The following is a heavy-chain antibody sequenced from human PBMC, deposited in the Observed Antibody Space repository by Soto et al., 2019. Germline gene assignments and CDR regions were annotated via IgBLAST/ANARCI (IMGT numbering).Heavy chain of an antibody. V-gene: IGHV1-69*02. D-gene: IGHD3-16*01. J-gene: IGHJ6*02. CDR3: ARGGPWFYYYDGMDV. CDR2: IIPILGIA. CDR1: GGPFSSYT. Sequence: QVQLVQSGAEVKKPGSSVKVSCKASGGPFSSYTISWVRQAPGQGLEWMGRIIPILGIANYAQKFQGRVTITADKSTSTAYMELSSLRSEDTAVYYCARGGPWFYYYDGMDVWGQGTTVTVSS.